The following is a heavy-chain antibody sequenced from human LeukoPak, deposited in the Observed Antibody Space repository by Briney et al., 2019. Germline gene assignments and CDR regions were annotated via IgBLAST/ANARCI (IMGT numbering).Heavy chain of an antibody. CDR3: ARDPPGIAAA. V-gene: IGHV3-74*01. CDR1: GFTFRSYW. Sequence: GGSLRLSCAASGFTFRSYWMHWVRQAPGKGLVWVSRINSDGSTTTYADSVKGRFTISRDNAKNTLYVQMNSLRAEDTAVYYCARDPPGIAAAWGQGTLVTVSS. D-gene: IGHD6-25*01. CDR2: INSDGSTT. J-gene: IGHJ5*02.